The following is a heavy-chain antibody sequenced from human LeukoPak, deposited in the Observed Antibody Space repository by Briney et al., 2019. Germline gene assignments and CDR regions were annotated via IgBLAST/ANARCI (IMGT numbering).Heavy chain of an antibody. Sequence: LGESLKISCKGSGYSFGNRWIGWVRQMPGKGLEWICIIYPDDSDTIYSPSFEGQVTISADKSISTAYLQWSSLKASDTAMYYCARGAYGSGSSYTYYGMDVWGQGTTVTVSS. CDR3: ARGAYGSGSSYTYYGMDV. CDR1: GYSFGNRW. J-gene: IGHJ6*02. D-gene: IGHD3-10*01. V-gene: IGHV5-51*01. CDR2: IYPDDSDT.